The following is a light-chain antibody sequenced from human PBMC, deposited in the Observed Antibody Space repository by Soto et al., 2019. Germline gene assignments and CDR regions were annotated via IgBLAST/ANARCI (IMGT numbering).Light chain of an antibody. V-gene: IGKV3-11*01. Sequence: EIVLTQSPGTLSLSPGERATLSCRASQSINTYLAWFRQKPGQAPRLLIYDASNRANGIPARISGSGSGTDFTLTISSLEPEDFAVYYCQQRSNWPITFGQGTHWRL. CDR2: DAS. CDR1: QSINTY. CDR3: QQRSNWPIT. J-gene: IGKJ5*01.